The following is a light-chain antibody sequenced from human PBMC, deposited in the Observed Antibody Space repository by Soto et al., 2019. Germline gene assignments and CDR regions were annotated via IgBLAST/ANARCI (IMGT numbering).Light chain of an antibody. V-gene: IGLV2-14*01. CDR1: ISDIGGYEY. CDR3: SSYTDSSTLGLYV. Sequence: QSALTQPASVSGSPGQSITISCTGTISDIGGYEYGSWYQQHPGKAPRLMIYEVTYRPSGVSNRFSGSKSGSTASLTISGLQAEDEADYYCSSYTDSSTLGLYVFGTGTKVTVL. CDR2: EVT. J-gene: IGLJ1*01.